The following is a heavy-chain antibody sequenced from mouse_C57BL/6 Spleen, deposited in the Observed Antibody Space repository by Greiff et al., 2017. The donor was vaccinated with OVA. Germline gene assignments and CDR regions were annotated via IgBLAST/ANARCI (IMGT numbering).Heavy chain of an antibody. CDR2: ISSGSSTI. CDR3: ARRGYGSSYVGWYAMDY. Sequence: EVKVVESGGGLVKPGGSLKLSCAASGFTFSDYGMHWVRQAPEKGLEWVAYISSGSSTIYYADTVKGRFTISRDNAKNTLFLQMTSLRSEDTAMYYCARRGYGSSYVGWYAMDYWGQGTSVTVSS. V-gene: IGHV5-17*01. CDR1: GFTFSDYG. D-gene: IGHD1-1*01. J-gene: IGHJ4*01.